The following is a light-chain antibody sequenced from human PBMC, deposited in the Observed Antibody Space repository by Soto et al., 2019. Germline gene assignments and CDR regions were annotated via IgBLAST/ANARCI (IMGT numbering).Light chain of an antibody. J-gene: IGKJ1*01. V-gene: IGKV1-5*03. CDR3: QQYNSYSWP. CDR2: KAS. CDR1: QSISSW. Sequence: DIQMTQSPSTLSASVGDRVTITCRASQSISSWLASYQQKPGKAPKLLIDKASSLESGVQSRFSGSGSGTEFTLTISSLQPDDFATYYCQQYNSYSWPFRQGTKVEIK.